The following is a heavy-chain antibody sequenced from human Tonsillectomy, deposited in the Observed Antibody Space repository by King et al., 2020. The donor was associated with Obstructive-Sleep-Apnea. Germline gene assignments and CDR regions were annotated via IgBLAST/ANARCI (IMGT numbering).Heavy chain of an antibody. CDR2: INHSGST. D-gene: IGHD3-3*02. CDR3: ARSKSTQSIRRSAFDI. CDR1: GGSFSGYF. V-gene: IGHV4-34*01. Sequence: VQLQQWGAGLLQPSETLSLTCAVYGGSFSGYFWSWIRQPPGKGLEWIGEINHSGSTNYNPSLKSRLTISVDTSKNQFSLKLSSVTAADTAVYYCARSKSTQSIRRSAFDIWGQGTKVTVSS. J-gene: IGHJ3*02.